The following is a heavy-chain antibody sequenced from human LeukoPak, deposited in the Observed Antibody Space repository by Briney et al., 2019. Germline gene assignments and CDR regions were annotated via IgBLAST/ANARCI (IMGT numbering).Heavy chain of an antibody. CDR2: IYPGDSDT. Sequence: GESLKISCKGSGYSFTSYWIGWVRQMPGKGLEWMGIIYPGDSDTRYSPYFQGQVTIPADQSISTAYLQWSSLKASDTAMYYCARQVAVAGTEGYFDYWGQGTLVTVSS. CDR1: GYSFTSYW. CDR3: ARQVAVAGTEGYFDY. V-gene: IGHV5-51*01. J-gene: IGHJ4*02. D-gene: IGHD6-19*01.